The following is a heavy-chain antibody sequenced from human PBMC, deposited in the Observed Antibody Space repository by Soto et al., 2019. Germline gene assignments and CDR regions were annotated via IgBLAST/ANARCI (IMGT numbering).Heavy chain of an antibody. V-gene: IGHV1-18*01. Sequence: QVQLVQSGAEVKKPGASVKVSCKASGYTFTNYGISWVRQAPGQGLEWMGWISAYNGNTDYAQKLQGRVTMTTDTSTSTDYMELRSLRSDDTAVYLCARGKDFGVSIPRRPHWLDPWGQGTLVTGSS. CDR2: ISAYNGNT. D-gene: IGHD3-3*01. CDR1: GYTFTNYG. J-gene: IGHJ5*02. CDR3: ARGKDFGVSIPRRPHWLDP.